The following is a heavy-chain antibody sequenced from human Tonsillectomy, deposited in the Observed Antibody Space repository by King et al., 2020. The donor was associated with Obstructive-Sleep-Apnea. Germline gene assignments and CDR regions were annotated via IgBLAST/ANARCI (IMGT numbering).Heavy chain of an antibody. CDR1: VFTFSSYS. V-gene: IGHV3-21*01. D-gene: IGHD2-15*01. CDR3: ARDVDDEGDYYYYGMDV. J-gene: IGHJ6*02. CDR2: ISSSSSSI. Sequence: VQLVESGGGLVKPGGSLRLSCAACVFTFSSYSMNWVRQAPGKGLEWVSSISSSSSSIDYADSVKGSLTISRDNAKNSLYLKMNSLRAEDTAVYYCARDVDDEGDYYYYGMDVWGQGTTVTVSS.